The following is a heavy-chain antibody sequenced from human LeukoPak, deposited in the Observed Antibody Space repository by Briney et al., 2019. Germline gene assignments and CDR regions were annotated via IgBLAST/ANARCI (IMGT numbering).Heavy chain of an antibody. J-gene: IGHJ4*02. CDR3: ARRTKYTFFY. CDR2: IYYSGST. Sequence: SETLSLTCTVSGGSISSSSYYWGWIRQPPGKGLEWIRSIYYSGSTYYNPSLKSRVTISVDTSKNQFSLKVSSVTAADTAVYYCARRTKYTFFYWGQGTLVTVSS. CDR1: GGSISSSSYY. D-gene: IGHD1-7*01. V-gene: IGHV4-39*01.